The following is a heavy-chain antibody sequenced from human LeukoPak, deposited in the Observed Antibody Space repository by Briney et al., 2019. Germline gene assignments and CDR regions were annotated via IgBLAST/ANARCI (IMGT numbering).Heavy chain of an antibody. J-gene: IGHJ4*02. V-gene: IGHV3-9*01. CDR3: ARLVSSGWPYYFDY. D-gene: IGHD6-19*01. Sequence: PGRSLRLSCAASGFTFDDYAMHWVRQAPGKGLEWVSGISWNSGSIGYADSVNGRFTISRDNAKNSLYLQMNSLRAEDTALYYCARLVSSGWPYYFDYWGQGTLVTASS. CDR2: ISWNSGSI. CDR1: GFTFDDYA.